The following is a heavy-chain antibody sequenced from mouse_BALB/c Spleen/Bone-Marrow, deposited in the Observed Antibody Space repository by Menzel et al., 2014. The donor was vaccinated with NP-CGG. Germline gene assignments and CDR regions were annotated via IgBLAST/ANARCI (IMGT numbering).Heavy chain of an antibody. V-gene: IGHV1-39*01. D-gene: IGHD2-14*01. CDR2: IDPYYGGI. Sequence: EVKLQESGPELEKPGASVKISCKASGYSFTGYNVNWVKQTNGKSLEWIGNIDPYYGGISYNQKFKDKATLTVDKSSSTAYMQLKSLTSEDSAVYYCARSIEYRPLTYWGQGTLVTVSA. CDR1: GYSFTGYN. CDR3: ARSIEYRPLTY. J-gene: IGHJ3*01.